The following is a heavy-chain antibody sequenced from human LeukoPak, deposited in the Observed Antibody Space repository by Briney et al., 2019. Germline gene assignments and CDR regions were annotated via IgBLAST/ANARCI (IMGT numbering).Heavy chain of an antibody. Sequence: GRSLRLSCAASGFTFRTYSIHWVRQAPGKGLEWVTVVSADGRTQLYSDSVKGRFTVSRDNSLNTLHLQMNSLKTEDTAVYYCAREFRHHGWYFDYWGQGALVTVSS. V-gene: IGHV3-30*03. CDR3: AREFRHHGWYFDY. D-gene: IGHD2-15*01. CDR1: GFTFRTYS. J-gene: IGHJ4*02. CDR2: VSADGRTQ.